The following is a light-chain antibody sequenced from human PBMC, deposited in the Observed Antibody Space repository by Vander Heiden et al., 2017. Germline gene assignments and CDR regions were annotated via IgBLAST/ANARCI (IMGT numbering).Light chain of an antibody. CDR2: WAS. J-gene: IGKJ4*01. Sequence: DIVMTQSPDSLAVSLGERATINNKNYLAWYQQKPGQPPKLLIYWASTRESGVPDRFSGSGSGTDFTLTISSLQAEDVAVYYCQQYYSTPLTLGGGTKVEIK. V-gene: IGKV4-1*01. CDR3: QQYYSTPLT. CDR1: KNY.